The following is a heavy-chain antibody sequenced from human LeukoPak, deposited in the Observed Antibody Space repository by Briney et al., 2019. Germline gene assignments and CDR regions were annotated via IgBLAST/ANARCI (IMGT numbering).Heavy chain of an antibody. Sequence: GGSLRLSCAASGFTFSSYWMSWVRQAPGKGLEWVANIKQDGSEKYYVDSVKGRFTISRDNAKNSLYLQMNSLRAEDTAVYYCAKDYGDGSPTNYFDYWGQGTLVTVSS. J-gene: IGHJ4*02. D-gene: IGHD5-24*01. CDR2: IKQDGSEK. CDR3: AKDYGDGSPTNYFDY. CDR1: GFTFSSYW. V-gene: IGHV3-7*01.